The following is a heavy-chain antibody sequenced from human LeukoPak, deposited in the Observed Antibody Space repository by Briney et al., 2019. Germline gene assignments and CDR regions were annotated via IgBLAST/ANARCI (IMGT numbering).Heavy chain of an antibody. CDR2: IRYDGSKK. CDR3: ARDGINGNYYFDY. V-gene: IGHV3-30*04. Sequence: PGGSLTLSCAASGFTFTNYAMHWVRQAPGKGLEGVAVIRYDGSKKYYADSVKGRFTISRDNSKNLVSLQMNSLSAEDAAVYYCARDGINGNYYFDYWGQGTLVTVSS. D-gene: IGHD4-23*01. CDR1: GFTFTNYA. J-gene: IGHJ4*02.